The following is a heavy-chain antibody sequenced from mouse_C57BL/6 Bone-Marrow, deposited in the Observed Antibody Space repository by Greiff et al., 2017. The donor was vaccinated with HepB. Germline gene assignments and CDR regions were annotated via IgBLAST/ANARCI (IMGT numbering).Heavy chain of an antibody. CDR2: IWGDGGT. CDR3: AKQDSSCYCWYFDV. Sequence: VKLMESGPGLVAPSQSLSITCTVSGFSLTSYGVSWVRQPPGKGLEWLGVIWGDGGTNYHSALISRLSISKDNSKIQVFLKLNSLQTGDTATYYCAKQDSSCYCWYFDVWGTGTTVTVSS. V-gene: IGHV2-3*01. J-gene: IGHJ1*03. CDR1: GFSLTSYG. D-gene: IGHD3-2*02.